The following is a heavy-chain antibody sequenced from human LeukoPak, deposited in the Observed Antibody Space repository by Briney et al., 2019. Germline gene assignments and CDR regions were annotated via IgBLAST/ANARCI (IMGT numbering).Heavy chain of an antibody. D-gene: IGHD6-19*01. CDR2: ISAYNGNT. CDR1: GYTFTSYG. V-gene: IGHV1-18*01. J-gene: IGHJ3*02. Sequence: GASVKVSCKASGYTFTSYGIRWVRQAPGQGLEWMGWISAYNGNTNYAQKLQGRVTMTTDTSTSTAYMELRSLRSDDTAVYYCARDKTAVADDAFDIWGQGTMVTVSS. CDR3: ARDKTAVADDAFDI.